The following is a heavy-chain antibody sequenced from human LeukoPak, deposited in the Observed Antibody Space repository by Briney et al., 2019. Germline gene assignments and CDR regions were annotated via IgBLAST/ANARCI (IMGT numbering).Heavy chain of an antibody. D-gene: IGHD1-26*01. V-gene: IGHV3-23*01. CDR3: TTDGVGATTPFDY. Sequence: GGSLRLSCAASGFTFSSYAMSWVRQAPGKGLEWVSAISGSGGSTYYADSVKGRFTISRDNSKNTLYLQMNSLKTEDTAVYYCTTDGVGATTPFDYWGQGTLVTVSS. J-gene: IGHJ4*02. CDR2: ISGSGGST. CDR1: GFTFSSYA.